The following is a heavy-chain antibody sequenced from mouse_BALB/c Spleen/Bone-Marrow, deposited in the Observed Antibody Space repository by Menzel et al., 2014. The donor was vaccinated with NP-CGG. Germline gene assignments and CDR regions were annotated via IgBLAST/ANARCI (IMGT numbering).Heavy chain of an antibody. Sequence: EVQVVESGAELVRSGASVKLSCTASGFNIKDYYMHWVKQRPEQGLEWIGWIDPENGDTEYAPKFQGKATMTADTSSNTAYLQLSSLTSEDTAVYYCNARYYYAMDYWGQGTSVTVSS. CDR1: GFNIKDYY. J-gene: IGHJ4*01. CDR2: IDPENGDT. V-gene: IGHV14-4*02. CDR3: NARYYYAMDY.